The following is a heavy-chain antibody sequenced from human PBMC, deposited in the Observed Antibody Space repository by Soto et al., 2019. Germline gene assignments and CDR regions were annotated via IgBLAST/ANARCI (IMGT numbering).Heavy chain of an antibody. D-gene: IGHD2-2*01. CDR2: ISKDGTNT. CDR3: AGGQLLFPFDP. J-gene: IGHJ5*02. V-gene: IGHV3-30*03. CDR1: GFTFNNFG. Sequence: QVHLVESGGGVVQPGRSLKLSCVVSGFTFNNFGMHWVRQAPGKGLEWVAVISKDGTNTAYADSVKGRLAISRDNSKNTVYLQIDSLTSEDTGFYYFAGGQLLFPFDPWGQGTLVTVSS.